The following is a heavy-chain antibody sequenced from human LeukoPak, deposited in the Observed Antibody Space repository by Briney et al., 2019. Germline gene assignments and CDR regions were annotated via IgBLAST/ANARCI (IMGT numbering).Heavy chain of an antibody. D-gene: IGHD5-24*01. Sequence: ASVTVSCMASGYIFTAYYLHWVRQAPGQGPEWMGCINAGNGEKNYVRKFQGRVTMTRDTSITTVYMELSSLTSYDTAVYYCTRSGDGYPYWGQGSLVTVSS. CDR3: TRSGDGYPY. CDR1: GYIFTAYY. V-gene: IGHV1-2*02. CDR2: INAGNGEK. J-gene: IGHJ4*02.